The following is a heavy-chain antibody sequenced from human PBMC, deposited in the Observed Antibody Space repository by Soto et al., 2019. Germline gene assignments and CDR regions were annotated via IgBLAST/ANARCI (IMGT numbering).Heavy chain of an antibody. CDR3: ARSSRITGLGY. J-gene: IGHJ4*02. Sequence: ASVKVSCKASGYTFTSFGFSWVRQAPGQGLEWMGWISGYDGNTNYAQKFQGRVTMTRVTMTTDTSTSTAYMELRSLISDDTAVYYCARSSRITGLGYWGQGTLVTVSS. CDR1: GYTFTSFG. D-gene: IGHD1-20*01. CDR2: ISGYDGNT. V-gene: IGHV1-18*01.